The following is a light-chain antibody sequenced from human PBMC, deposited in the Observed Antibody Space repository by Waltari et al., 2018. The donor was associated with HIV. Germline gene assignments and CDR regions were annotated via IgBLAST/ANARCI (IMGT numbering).Light chain of an antibody. CDR3: QQYNSWT. J-gene: IGKJ1*01. Sequence: DIQMTQSPSTQSASVGDRVTITCRASQSISSWLAWYQQKPGKAPKLLIYKASSLESGVPSRFSGSGSGTEFTLTISSLQPDDFATYYCQQYNSWTFGQGTKVEIK. CDR2: KAS. CDR1: QSISSW. V-gene: IGKV1-5*03.